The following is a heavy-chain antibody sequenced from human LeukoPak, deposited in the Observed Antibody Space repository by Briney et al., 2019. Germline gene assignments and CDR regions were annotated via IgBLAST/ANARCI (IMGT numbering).Heavy chain of an antibody. D-gene: IGHD6-13*01. V-gene: IGHV3-23*01. Sequence: GGSLRLSCAASGFTFSSYGMSWVRQAPGKGLEWVSAISGSGGSTYYADSVKGRFTISRDNSKNTLYLQMNSLRAEDTAVYYCAKQYSSSWYYYYYYMDVWGKGTTVTISS. CDR3: AKQYSSSWYYYYYYMDV. CDR2: ISGSGGST. CDR1: GFTFSSYG. J-gene: IGHJ6*03.